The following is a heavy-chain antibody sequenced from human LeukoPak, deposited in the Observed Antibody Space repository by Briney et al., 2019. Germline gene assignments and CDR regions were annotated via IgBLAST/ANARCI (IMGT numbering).Heavy chain of an antibody. Sequence: ASVKVSCKASGGTFSSYAISWVRQAPGQGLEWMGRIIPILGIANYAQKFQGRVTITADKSTSTAYMELRSLRSDDTAVYYCARMSGGITMVRGSYNWFDPWGQGTLVTVSS. V-gene: IGHV1-69*04. J-gene: IGHJ5*02. CDR2: IIPILGIA. CDR1: GGTFSSYA. CDR3: ARMSGGITMVRGSYNWFDP. D-gene: IGHD3-10*01.